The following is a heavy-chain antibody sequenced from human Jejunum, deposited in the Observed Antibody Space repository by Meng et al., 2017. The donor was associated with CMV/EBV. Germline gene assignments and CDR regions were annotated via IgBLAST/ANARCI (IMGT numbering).Heavy chain of an antibody. CDR3: ASHRYSASYYSDY. CDR2: VFYTGST. J-gene: IGHJ4*02. D-gene: IGHD2-2*01. Sequence: TFSGGSFSDYYWTWIRQFPGKGLEWIGYVFYTGSTNYNPSLESRVSMSVDTSKKQFSLTLSAVTAADTAVYYCASHRYSASYYSDYWAQGTLVTVSS. V-gene: IGHV4-59*13. CDR1: GGSFSDYY.